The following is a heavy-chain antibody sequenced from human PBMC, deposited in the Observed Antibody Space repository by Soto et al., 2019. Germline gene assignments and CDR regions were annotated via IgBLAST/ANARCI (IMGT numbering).Heavy chain of an antibody. V-gene: IGHV1-2*02. CDR2: INANSGAT. CDR1: GYIFTDYY. J-gene: IGHJ4*02. Sequence: QVQLVQSGAEVKKPGASVKVSCKASGYIFTDYYMHWLRQAPGQGLEWMGWINANSGATDYAQRFRGRFSMTRDTSITTAYMDLTRLTSDDTSVYYCARAHRDYWSGNPPFDNWGQGTLVTVSS. D-gene: IGHD3-3*01. CDR3: ARAHRDYWSGNPPFDN.